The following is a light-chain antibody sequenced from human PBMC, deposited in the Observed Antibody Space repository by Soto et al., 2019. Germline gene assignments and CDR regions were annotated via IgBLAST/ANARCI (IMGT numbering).Light chain of an antibody. CDR2: DVS. J-gene: IGLJ1*01. Sequence: QSVLTQPASVSGSPGQSITISCTGTSSDVGGYNYVSWYQQHPGKAPKLMIYDVSNRPSGVSNRFSGSKSGNTASLTISGLQAEDEADYYCSSHTSSSTLLYVFGTGTKVTVL. CDR3: SSHTSSSTLLYV. V-gene: IGLV2-14*01. CDR1: SSDVGGYNY.